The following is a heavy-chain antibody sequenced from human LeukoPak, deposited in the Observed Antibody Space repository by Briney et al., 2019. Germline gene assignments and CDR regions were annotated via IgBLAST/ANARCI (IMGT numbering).Heavy chain of an antibody. CDR1: GGSISSYY. V-gene: IGHV4-59*01. D-gene: IGHD1-26*01. CDR3: ARVVVGATSVAFDI. J-gene: IGHJ3*02. CDR2: IYYSGST. Sequence: SETLSLTCTVSGGSISSYYWSWIRQPPGKGLEWIGYIYYSGSTNYNPSLKSRVTISVDTSKNKFSLKLSSVTAADTAVYYCARVVVGATSVAFDIWGQGTMVTVSS.